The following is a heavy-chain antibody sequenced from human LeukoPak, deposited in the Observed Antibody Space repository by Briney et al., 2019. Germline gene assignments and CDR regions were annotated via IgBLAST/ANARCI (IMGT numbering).Heavy chain of an antibody. D-gene: IGHD2-2*01. V-gene: IGHV3-30*02. CDR1: GFTFSNAW. CDR2: VRYDGTDK. CDR3: AKESATGFCSTTSCPPDH. Sequence: PGGSLRLSCAASGFTFSNAWMSWVRQAPGKGLEWVAFVRYDGTDKYYADSVKGRFSISRDNSENTLYLQMNSLRVEDTALYFCAKESATGFCSTTSCPPDHWGQGVLVTVSS. J-gene: IGHJ5*02.